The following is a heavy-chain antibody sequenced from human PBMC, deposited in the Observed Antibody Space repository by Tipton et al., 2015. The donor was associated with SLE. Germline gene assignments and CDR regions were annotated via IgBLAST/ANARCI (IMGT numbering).Heavy chain of an antibody. CDR1: GFTFSAYA. D-gene: IGHD3-10*01. CDR3: ASLGGFRELSRGY. CDR2: ISYDGSNK. V-gene: IGHV3-30*09. J-gene: IGHJ4*02. Sequence: QLVQSGGGVVQPGRSLRLSCAASGFTFSAYAMHWVRQAPGKGLEWVAVISYDGSNKYFADSVKGRFAISRDNSKNTLYLQMNSLRPEDTAVYYCASLGGFRELSRGYWGQGTLVTVSS.